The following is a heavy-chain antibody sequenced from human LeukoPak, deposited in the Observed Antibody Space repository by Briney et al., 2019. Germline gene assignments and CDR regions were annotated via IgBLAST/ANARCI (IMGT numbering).Heavy chain of an antibody. J-gene: IGHJ4*02. CDR2: ISTRSSYI. Sequence: GGSLRLSCAASGFTFSTYDMNWVRQPPGRGLEWVSSISTRSSYIYHADSVKGRFTISRDNAKNSLYLQMNSLRAEDTAVYYCASRQWLALWGQGTLVTVSS. CDR1: GFTFSTYD. CDR3: ASRQWLAL. D-gene: IGHD6-19*01. V-gene: IGHV3-21*01.